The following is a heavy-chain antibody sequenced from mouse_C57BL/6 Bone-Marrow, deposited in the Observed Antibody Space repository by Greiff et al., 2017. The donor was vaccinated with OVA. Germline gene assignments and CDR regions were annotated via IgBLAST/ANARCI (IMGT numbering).Heavy chain of an antibody. Sequence: QVQLQQPGAELVRPGTSVKLSCKASGYTFTSYWMHWVTQRPGPGLEWIGVIDPYDSYTNYNQKFKGKATLTVDQSSSTAYMQLSSLASEAAAVYDCARSGGSSLAYWGQGTRVTVSA. V-gene: IGHV1-59*01. CDR2: IDPYDSYT. CDR1: GYTFTSYW. D-gene: IGHD1-1*01. J-gene: IGHJ3*01. CDR3: ARSGGSSLAY.